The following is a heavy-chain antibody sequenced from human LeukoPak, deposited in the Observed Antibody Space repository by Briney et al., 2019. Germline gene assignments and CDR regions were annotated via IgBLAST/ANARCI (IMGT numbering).Heavy chain of an antibody. CDR3: ARGDYYDSSGYYTDAFDI. V-gene: IGHV3-7*01. Sequence: PGGSLRLSCAASGFTFSNYWMSWVRQAPGKGMEWVANIKQDGSEKYYVDSLKGRFTISRDNAKNSLYLQMNSLRAEDTAVYYCARGDYYDSSGYYTDAFDIWGQGTMVIVSS. CDR1: GFTFSNYW. J-gene: IGHJ3*02. CDR2: IKQDGSEK. D-gene: IGHD3-22*01.